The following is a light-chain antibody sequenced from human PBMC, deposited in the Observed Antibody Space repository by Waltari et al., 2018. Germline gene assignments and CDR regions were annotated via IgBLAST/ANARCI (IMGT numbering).Light chain of an antibody. CDR2: GAS. Sequence: EIVLPPSPGILSLSPGERATLSCRASQSVSRTLAWYQQKPGQAPRLLIYGASTRATGIPDRFSGGGSGTDFSLTISRLEPEDFAVYYCQHYVRLPATFGQGTKVEIK. CDR3: QHYVRLPAT. J-gene: IGKJ1*01. CDR1: QSVSRT. V-gene: IGKV3-20*01.